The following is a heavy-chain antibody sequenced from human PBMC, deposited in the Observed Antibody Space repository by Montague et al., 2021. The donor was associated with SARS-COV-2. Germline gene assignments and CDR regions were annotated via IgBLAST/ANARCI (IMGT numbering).Heavy chain of an antibody. CDR2: IYSSGGT. CDR1: GGSISHYY. D-gene: IGHD3-9*01. J-gene: IGHJ4*02. CDR3: ARRTDILTGYYDY. V-gene: IGHV4-59*01. Sequence: SETLSLTCAVSGGSISHYYWCWIRQPAGKGLEWIGYIYSSGGTNYNPSLKSRVTLSLDAAKNHFSLRLSSVTAADTAVYYCARRTDILTGYYDYWGQGTLVTVSS.